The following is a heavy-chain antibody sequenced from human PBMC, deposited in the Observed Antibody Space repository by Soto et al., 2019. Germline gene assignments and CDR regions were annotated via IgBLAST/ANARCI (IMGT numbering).Heavy chain of an antibody. Sequence: EVQLVESGGCLVQPGRSLRLSCAASGFTFDDYAMDWVRQAPGKGLEWVSSISWNSDSIGYADSVKDRFTISRDNAKNSLYLQMNSLRAEDTALYYCAKESYSGSYSPFDYWGQGTLVTVSS. D-gene: IGHD1-26*01. V-gene: IGHV3-9*01. CDR2: ISWNSDSI. J-gene: IGHJ4*02. CDR3: AKESYSGSYSPFDY. CDR1: GFTFDDYA.